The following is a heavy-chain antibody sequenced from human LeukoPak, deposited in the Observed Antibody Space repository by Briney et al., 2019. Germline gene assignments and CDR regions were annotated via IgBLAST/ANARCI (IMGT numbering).Heavy chain of an antibody. V-gene: IGHV4-39*01. J-gene: IGHJ3*02. CDR3: ARHTRTYYYDSSDYYSGAFDI. D-gene: IGHD3-22*01. CDR1: GGSSSSSSYY. CDR2: ISYSGST. Sequence: SETLSLTCTVSGGSSSSSSYYWGWIRQPPGKGLEWIGSISYSGSTYYNPSLKSRVTISVDTSKNQFSLKLSSVTAADTAVYYCARHTRTYYYDSSDYYSGAFDIWGQGTMVTVSS.